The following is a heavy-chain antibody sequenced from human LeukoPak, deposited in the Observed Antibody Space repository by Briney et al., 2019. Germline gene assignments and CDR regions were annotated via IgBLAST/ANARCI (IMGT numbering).Heavy chain of an antibody. Sequence: SETLSLTCAVSGYSISSGYYWGWIRQPPGKELEWIGSIYHSGNTYYNPSLKSRVTISVDTSKNQFSLKLSSVTATDTAVYYCASLPIRLTGVDYWGQGTLVTVSS. CDR1: GYSISSGYY. V-gene: IGHV4-38-2*01. J-gene: IGHJ4*02. CDR2: IYHSGNT. CDR3: ASLPIRLTGVDY. D-gene: IGHD7-27*01.